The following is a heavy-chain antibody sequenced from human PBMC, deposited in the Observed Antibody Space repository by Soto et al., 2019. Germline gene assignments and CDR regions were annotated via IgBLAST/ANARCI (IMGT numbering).Heavy chain of an antibody. CDR2: LYQGLSI. J-gene: IGHJ5*02. CDR1: SGSLSGYY. V-gene: IGHV4-34*09. Sequence: TLSLTCAVYSGSLSGYYWSWIRQPPGKGLEWIGELYQGLSIIYNPSLESRVTISVDTSKNQFSLKLSSVTAADTAVYYCARAPDVGSYGHGSFDPWGQGTLVTVSS. CDR3: ARAPDVGSYGHGSFDP. D-gene: IGHD5-18*01.